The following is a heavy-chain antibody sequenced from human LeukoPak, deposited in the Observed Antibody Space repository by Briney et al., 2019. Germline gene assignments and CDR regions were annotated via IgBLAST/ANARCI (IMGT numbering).Heavy chain of an antibody. V-gene: IGHV3-30*18. CDR1: GFTFSSYG. CDR3: AKDGFDY. Sequence: SGGSLRLSCAASGFTFSSYGMHWVRQAPGKGLEWVAVISYDGSNKYYEDSVKGRFTISRDNSKNTLYLQMNSLRAEDTAVYYCAKDGFDYWGQGTLVTVSS. J-gene: IGHJ4*02. CDR2: ISYDGSNK.